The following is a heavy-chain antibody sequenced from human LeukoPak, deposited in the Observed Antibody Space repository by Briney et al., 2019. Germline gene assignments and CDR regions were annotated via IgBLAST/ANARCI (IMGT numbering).Heavy chain of an antibody. D-gene: IGHD3-10*01. Sequence: GGSLRLSCAASGFTVSSNYMTWVRQAPGKGLEWVSVIHKSAITYYADTVKGRFTISRDNSKNMLYLQMNSLRAEDTAVYYCARSLHVRGVPDYMDVWGKGTTVTISS. J-gene: IGHJ6*03. CDR3: ARSLHVRGVPDYMDV. CDR1: GFTVSSNY. CDR2: IHKSAIT. V-gene: IGHV3-53*01.